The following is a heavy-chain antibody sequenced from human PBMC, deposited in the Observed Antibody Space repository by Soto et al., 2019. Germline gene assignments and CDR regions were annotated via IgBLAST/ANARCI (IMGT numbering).Heavy chain of an antibody. D-gene: IGHD4-17*01. CDR1: GGSISSYY. V-gene: IGHV4-59*01. CDR3: ARDLTTVTTSGYYYYGMDV. J-gene: IGHJ6*02. Sequence: ASETLSLTCTVSGGSISSYYWSWIRQPPGKGLEWIGYIYYSGSTNYNPSLKSRVTISVDTSKNQFSLKLSSVTAADTAVYYCARDLTTVTTSGYYYYGMDVWGQGTKGTV. CDR2: IYYSGST.